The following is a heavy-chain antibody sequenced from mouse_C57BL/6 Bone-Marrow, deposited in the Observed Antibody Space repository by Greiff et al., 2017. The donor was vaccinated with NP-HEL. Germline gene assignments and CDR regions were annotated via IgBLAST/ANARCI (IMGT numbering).Heavy chain of an antibody. CDR2: IDPSDSYT. Sequence: QVQLKESGAELVKPGASVKLSCKASGYTFTSYWMQWVKQRPGQGLEWIGEIDPSDSYTNYNQKFKGKATLTVDTSSSTAYMQLSSLTSEDSAVYYCARYYGSSFDYWGQGTTLTVSS. J-gene: IGHJ2*01. CDR1: GYTFTSYW. V-gene: IGHV1-50*01. CDR3: ARYYGSSFDY. D-gene: IGHD1-1*01.